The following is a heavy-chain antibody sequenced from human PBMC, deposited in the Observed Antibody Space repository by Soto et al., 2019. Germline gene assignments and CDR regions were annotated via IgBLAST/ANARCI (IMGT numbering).Heavy chain of an antibody. CDR2: GST. J-gene: IGHJ6*03. D-gene: IGHD3-10*01. Sequence: GSTYYANSVKGRFTISRDNSKNTLYLQMGSLRAEDMAVYYCARVLHGSGSYYPYYYYYYMDVWGKGTTVTVSS. CDR3: ARVLHGSGSYYPYYYYYYMDV. V-gene: IGHV3-64*01.